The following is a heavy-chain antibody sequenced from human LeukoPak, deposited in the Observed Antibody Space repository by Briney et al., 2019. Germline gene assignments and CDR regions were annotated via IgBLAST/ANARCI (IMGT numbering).Heavy chain of an antibody. Sequence: SETLSLTCTVSGGSISSPTYYWAWIRQPPGKGLEGIGTIHYSGSTFYNPSLKSRVTISVDTSKNQFSLKLSSVTAADTAVYYCARLGGYYDPPGYWGQGTLVTVSS. D-gene: IGHD3-22*01. CDR3: ARLGGYYDPPGY. V-gene: IGHV4-39*01. J-gene: IGHJ4*02. CDR2: IHYSGST. CDR1: GGSISSPTYY.